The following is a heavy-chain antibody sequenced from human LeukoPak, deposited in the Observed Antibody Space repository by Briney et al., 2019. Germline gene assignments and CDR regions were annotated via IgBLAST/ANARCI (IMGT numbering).Heavy chain of an antibody. Sequence: ASVKVSCKASGYTFTSYGISWVRQAPGQGLEWMGWISAYNGNTNYAQKLQGRVTMTTDTSTSTAYMELRSLRSDDTAVYYCAREKEYSSSTRYSYYYFMDVWGKGTTVTVS. J-gene: IGHJ6*03. D-gene: IGHD6-6*01. CDR3: AREKEYSSSTRYSYYYFMDV. V-gene: IGHV1-18*01. CDR1: GYTFTSYG. CDR2: ISAYNGNT.